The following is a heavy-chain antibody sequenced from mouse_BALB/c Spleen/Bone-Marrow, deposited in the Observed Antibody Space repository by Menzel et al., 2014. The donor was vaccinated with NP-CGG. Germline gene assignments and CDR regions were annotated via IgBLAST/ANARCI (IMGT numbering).Heavy chain of an antibody. V-gene: IGHV1-69*02. Sequence: VKLQESGAELVRPGASVKLSCKASGYTFTSYWINWVKQRPGQGLEWIGNIYPSDSYTNYNQKFKDKATLTVDKSSSTAYMQLGSPTSEDSAVYYCTRTYDYDEGGFDYWGQGTTLTVSS. CDR2: IYPSDSYT. J-gene: IGHJ2*01. D-gene: IGHD2-4*01. CDR3: TRTYDYDEGGFDY. CDR1: GYTFTSYW.